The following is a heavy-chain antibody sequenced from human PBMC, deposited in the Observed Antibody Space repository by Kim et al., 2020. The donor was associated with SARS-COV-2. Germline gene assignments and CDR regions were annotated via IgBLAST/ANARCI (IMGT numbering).Heavy chain of an antibody. CDR1: GYSFTSYW. J-gene: IGHJ3*02. CDR2: IYPGDSDT. CDR3: ARRGTYCGGDCYRGDAFDI. Sequence: GESLKISRKGSGYSFTSYWIGWVRQMPGKGLEWMGIIYPGDSDTRYSPSFQGQVTISADKSISTAYLQWSSLKASDTAMYYCARRGTYCGGDCYRGDAFDIWGQGTMVTVSS. D-gene: IGHD2-21*02. V-gene: IGHV5-51*01.